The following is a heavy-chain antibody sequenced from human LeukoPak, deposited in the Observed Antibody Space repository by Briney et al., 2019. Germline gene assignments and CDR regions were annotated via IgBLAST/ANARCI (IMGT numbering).Heavy chain of an antibody. CDR1: VGSINNYY. D-gene: IGHD7-27*01. J-gene: IGHJ4*02. CDR2: IYQSGST. Sequence: PSETLSLTCTVSVGSINNYYWGWIRQPPGKGLEWIGSIYQSGSTFDNPSLRSRVTISVDTSKNQFSLKLSSVTAADTAVYYCARLAWGRLDYWGQGTLVTVSS. CDR3: ARLAWGRLDY. V-gene: IGHV4-38-2*02.